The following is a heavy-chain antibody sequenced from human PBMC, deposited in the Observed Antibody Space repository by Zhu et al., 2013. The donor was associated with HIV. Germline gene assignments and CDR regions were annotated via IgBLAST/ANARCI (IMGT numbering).Heavy chain of an antibody. CDR3: ARVGQLARRGPPGYYYGEDV. CDR1: GGTFSSYA. V-gene: IGHV1-69*01. J-gene: IGHJ6*02. Sequence: QVQLVQSGAEVKKPGSSVKVSCKASGGTFSSYAISWVRQAPGQGLEWMGGIIPIFGTANYAQKFQGRVTITADESTSTAYMELSSLRSEDTAVYYCARVGQLARRGPPGYYYGEDVWGQGTTVTVSS. D-gene: IGHD6-6*01. CDR2: IIPIFGTA.